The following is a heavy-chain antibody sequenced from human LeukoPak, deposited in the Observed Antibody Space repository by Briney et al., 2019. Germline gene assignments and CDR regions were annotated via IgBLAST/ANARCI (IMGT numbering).Heavy chain of an antibody. CDR1: GGSFSGYY. Sequence: SETLSLTCAVYGGSFSGYYWSWIRQPPGKGLEWIGEINHSGSTNYNPSLKSRVTISVDTSKNQFSLKPSSVTAADTAVYYCARDPDYYDSSGYYQPYDAFDIWGQGTMVTVSS. CDR3: ARDPDYYDSSGYYQPYDAFDI. D-gene: IGHD3-22*01. CDR2: INHSGST. J-gene: IGHJ3*02. V-gene: IGHV4-34*01.